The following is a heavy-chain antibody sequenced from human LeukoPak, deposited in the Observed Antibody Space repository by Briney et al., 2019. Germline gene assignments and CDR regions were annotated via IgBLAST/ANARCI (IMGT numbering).Heavy chain of an antibody. Sequence: SQTLSLTCAISGDSVSSKSAAWNWIRQSPSRGLEWLGRTYYRSKWYHEYAVSVKSRISINPDTPKNQFSLQLSSVIPEDTAVYYCASSQLDHWGQGTLVTVSS. CDR3: ASSQLDH. CDR1: GDSVSSKSAA. CDR2: TYYRSKWYH. V-gene: IGHV6-1*01. J-gene: IGHJ4*02.